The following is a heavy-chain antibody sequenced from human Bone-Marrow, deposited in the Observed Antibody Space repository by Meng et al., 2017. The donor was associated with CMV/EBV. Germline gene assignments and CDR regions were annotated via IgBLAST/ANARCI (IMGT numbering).Heavy chain of an antibody. D-gene: IGHD3-3*01. Sequence: GESLKISCAASGFTFSSYSMNWVRQAPGKGLEWVSSISSSSSYIYYADSVKGRFTISRDNAKNSLYLQTNSLRAEDTAVYYCAREDTYYDFWSGYLGDSWYGMDVWGQGTTVTVSS. J-gene: IGHJ6*02. CDR2: ISSSSSYI. CDR1: GFTFSSYS. V-gene: IGHV3-21*01. CDR3: AREDTYYDFWSGYLGDSWYGMDV.